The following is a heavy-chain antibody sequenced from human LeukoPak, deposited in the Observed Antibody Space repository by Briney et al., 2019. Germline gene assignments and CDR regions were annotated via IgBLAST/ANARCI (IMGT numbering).Heavy chain of an antibody. V-gene: IGHV1-2*06. D-gene: IGHD2-2*01. CDR2: INPNSGGT. CDR1: GYTFTGYY. CDR3: AVGIYCSSTSCYYYYYYGMDV. J-gene: IGHJ6*02. Sequence: ASVKVSCKASGYTFTGYYMHWVRQAPGQGLVWMGRINPNSGGTNYAQKFQGRVTMTRDTSISTAYMELSRLRSDDTAVYYCAVGIYCSSTSCYYYYYYGMDVWGQGTTVTVSS.